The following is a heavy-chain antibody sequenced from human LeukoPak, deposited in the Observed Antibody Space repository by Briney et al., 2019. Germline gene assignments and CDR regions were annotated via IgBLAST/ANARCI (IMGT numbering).Heavy chain of an antibody. D-gene: IGHD3-22*01. Sequence: SETLSLTCAVSGGAITNYYWNWLRQAPGKGLEWLGYIYYTGSTTYNPSVKSRITISLDTSKKQISLKLRSVTAADTAVYYCARSGYYDSSVFHWYFDLWGRGTLVTVSS. CDR3: ARSGYYDSSVFHWYFDL. J-gene: IGHJ2*01. CDR1: GGAITNYY. V-gene: IGHV4-59*01. CDR2: IYYTGST.